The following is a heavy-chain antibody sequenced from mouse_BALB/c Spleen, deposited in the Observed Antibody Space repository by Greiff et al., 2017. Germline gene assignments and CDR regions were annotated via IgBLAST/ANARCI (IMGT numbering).Heavy chain of an antibody. CDR3: ARGDWGMDY. CDR1: GYSITSGYY. J-gene: IGHJ4*01. CDR2: ISYDGSN. Sequence: EVQLVESGPGLVKPSQSLSLTCSVTGYSITSGYYWNWIRQFPGNKLEWMGYISYDGSNNYNPSLKNRISITRDTSKNQFFLKLNSVTTEDTATYYCARGDWGMDYWGQGTSVTVSS. V-gene: IGHV3-6*02.